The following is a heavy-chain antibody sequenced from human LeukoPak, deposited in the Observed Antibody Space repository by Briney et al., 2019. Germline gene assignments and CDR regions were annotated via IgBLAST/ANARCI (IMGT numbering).Heavy chain of an antibody. Sequence: GGSLRLSCAASGFTFSSYWMHWVRQAPGKGLVWVSRINSDGSSTSYADSVKGRFTISRDNAKNTLYLQMNSLRAEDTAVYYCARGKLTYYYDSSGYFGWGQGTLVTVSS. CDR3: ARGKLTYYYDSSGYFG. J-gene: IGHJ4*02. CDR1: GFTFSSYW. D-gene: IGHD3-22*01. CDR2: INSDGSST. V-gene: IGHV3-74*01.